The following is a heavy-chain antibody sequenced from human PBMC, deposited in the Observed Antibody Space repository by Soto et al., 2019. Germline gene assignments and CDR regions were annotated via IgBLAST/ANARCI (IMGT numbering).Heavy chain of an antibody. CDR2: IYYSGST. CDR1: GGSISSYY. V-gene: IGHV4-59*01. CDR3: AKDVLELPNY. Sequence: SETLSLTCTVSGGSISSYYWSWIRQPPGKGLEWIGYIYYSGSTNYNPSLKSRVTISVDTSKNQFSLKLSSVTAEDTAVYYCAKDVLELPNYWGQGTLVTVSS. J-gene: IGHJ4*02. D-gene: IGHD1-7*01.